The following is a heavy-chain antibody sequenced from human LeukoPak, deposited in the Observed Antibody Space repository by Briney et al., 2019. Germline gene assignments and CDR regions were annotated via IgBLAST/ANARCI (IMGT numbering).Heavy chain of an antibody. V-gene: IGHV4-59*01. J-gene: IGHJ6*03. CDR2: IYYSGST. CDR3: ARVGRVTTVTTQLVYYYYMDV. Sequence: PSETLSLTCTVSGGSITSYYWSWIRQPPGKGLEWIGYIYYSGSTNYNPSLKSRVTISVDTSKNQFPLKLSSVTAADTAVYYCARVGRVTTVTTQLVYYYYMDVWGKGTTVTVSS. CDR1: GGSITSYY. D-gene: IGHD4-17*01.